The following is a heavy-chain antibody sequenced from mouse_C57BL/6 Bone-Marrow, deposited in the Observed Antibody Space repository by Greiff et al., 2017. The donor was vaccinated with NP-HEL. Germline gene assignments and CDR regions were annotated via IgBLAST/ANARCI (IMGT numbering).Heavy chain of an antibody. CDR1: GFTFSSYA. CDR3: TRDTAYYSKEGYYFDY. Sequence: EVKLVESGEGLVKPGGSLKLSCAASGFTFSSYAMSWVRQTPEKRLEWVAYISSGGDYINYAATLKGGFTISRDNARNTLYLQMSSLKSEDTAMYYCTRDTAYYSKEGYYFDYWGQGTTLTVSS. D-gene: IGHD2-5*01. CDR2: ISSGGDYI. V-gene: IGHV5-9-1*02. J-gene: IGHJ2*01.